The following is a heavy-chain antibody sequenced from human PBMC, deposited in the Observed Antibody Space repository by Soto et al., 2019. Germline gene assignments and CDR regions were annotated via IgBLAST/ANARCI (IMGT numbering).Heavy chain of an antibody. D-gene: IGHD2-21*02. CDR1: GFTFSSYE. J-gene: IGHJ6*02. CDR3: ARARLAYCGGDCPPYYCGMDV. Sequence: GGSLILSCAASGFTFSSYEMNWVRQAPGKGLEWVSYISSSGSTIYYADSVKGRFTISRDNAKNSLYLQMNSLRAEDTAVYYCARARLAYCGGDCPPYYCGMDVWGQGTTVTVSS. V-gene: IGHV3-48*03. CDR2: ISSSGSTI.